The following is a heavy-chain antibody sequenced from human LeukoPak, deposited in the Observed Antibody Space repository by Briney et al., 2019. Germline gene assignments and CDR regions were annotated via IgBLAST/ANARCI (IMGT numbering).Heavy chain of an antibody. D-gene: IGHD2-21*02. V-gene: IGHV3-23*01. CDR2: IKNGGNDP. J-gene: IGHJ4*02. CDR3: ARGGHDFNPFYW. CDR1: GFSFSIYA. Sequence: GGSLRLSCAASGFSFSIYAMGWVRQAPGKRLEWVSSIKNGGNDPFYADSVKGRFTISRDNSKNTLFLQLSSLRAEDSAVYYCARGGHDFNPFYWWGQGTLVTVSS.